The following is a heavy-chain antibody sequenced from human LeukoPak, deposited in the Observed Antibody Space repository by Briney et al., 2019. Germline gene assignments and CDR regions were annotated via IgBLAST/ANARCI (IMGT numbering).Heavy chain of an antibody. Sequence: GGSLRLSCAASGFTFSDYYMSWIRQAPGKGLEWVSYIGRSGSTIYYADSVKGRFTISRDNAKNSLYLQMNSLRAEDTAVYYCARDQGPPYCSSTSCSFAGFIDYWGQGTLVTVSS. J-gene: IGHJ4*02. V-gene: IGHV3-11*04. D-gene: IGHD2-2*01. CDR1: GFTFSDYY. CDR2: IGRSGSTI. CDR3: ARDQGPPYCSSTSCSFAGFIDY.